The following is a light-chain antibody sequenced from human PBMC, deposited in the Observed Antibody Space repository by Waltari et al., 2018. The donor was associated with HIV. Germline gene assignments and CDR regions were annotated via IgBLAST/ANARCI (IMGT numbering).Light chain of an antibody. J-gene: IGKJ4*01. CDR1: QSISSW. CDR3: QQYNSFLT. Sequence: DIQMTKSPSTLSASVGARVTITCRASQSISSWLAWYQQKPGKAPKLLIYKASSLESGVPSRFSGSGSGTEFTLTISSLQPDDFATYYCQQYNSFLTFGGGTKVEIK. CDR2: KAS. V-gene: IGKV1-5*03.